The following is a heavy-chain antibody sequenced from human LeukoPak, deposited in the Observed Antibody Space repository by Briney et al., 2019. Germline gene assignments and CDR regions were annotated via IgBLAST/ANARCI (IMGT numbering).Heavy chain of an antibody. V-gene: IGHV1-46*01. Sequence: ASVKVSCKVSGYTLTELSMHWVRQAPGQGLEWMGIINPSGGSTSYAQKFQGRVTMTRDTSTSTVYMELSSLRSEDTAVYYCAIFTTYYYDRLTDYWGQGTLVTVSS. CDR2: INPSGGST. CDR1: GYTLTELS. J-gene: IGHJ4*02. CDR3: AIFTTYYYDRLTDY. D-gene: IGHD3-22*01.